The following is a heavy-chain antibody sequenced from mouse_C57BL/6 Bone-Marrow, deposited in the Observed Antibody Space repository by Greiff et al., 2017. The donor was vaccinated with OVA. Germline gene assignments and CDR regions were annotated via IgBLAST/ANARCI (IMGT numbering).Heavy chain of an antibody. Sequence: VQLQQPGAELVKPGASVKLSCKASGYTFTSYWMQWVKQRPGQGLEWIGEIDPSDGYTNYNQKFKGKATLTVDTSSSTAYMQLSSLTSEDSAVYYCAKGLRYPWYFEVWGTGTTVTVAS. CDR3: AKGLRYPWYFEV. V-gene: IGHV1-50*01. J-gene: IGHJ1*03. CDR2: IDPSDGYT. CDR1: GYTFTSYW. D-gene: IGHD1-1*01.